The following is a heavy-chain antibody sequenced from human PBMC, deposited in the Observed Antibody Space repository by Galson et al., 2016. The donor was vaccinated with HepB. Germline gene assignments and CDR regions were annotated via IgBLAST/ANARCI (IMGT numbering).Heavy chain of an antibody. CDR3: ARDLSGPDH. V-gene: IGHV3-74*01. J-gene: IGHJ4*02. CDR1: GFIFRNHQ. CDR2: IEGDGTSP. Sequence: SLRLSCAVSGFIFRNHQMHWIRQVPGEGLMWVARIEGDGTSPIYAPSVKGRFPISSDSAENTVYLQMNRLRAEDTALYYCARDLSGPDHWGQGTQVTVSP.